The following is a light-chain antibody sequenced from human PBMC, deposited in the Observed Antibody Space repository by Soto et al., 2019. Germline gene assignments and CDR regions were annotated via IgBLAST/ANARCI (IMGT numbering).Light chain of an antibody. CDR2: VVS. CDR1: RRVSNY. V-gene: IGKV1-39*01. CDR3: QQSHNMPLT. Sequence: QLARTRSSLSAXVGDXGTRXXRASRRVSNYLGWYQQKPGKARKLLIYVVSNWKSGVPSRFSGSGSGTDFTLTIRSLQPEDFAPYYCQQSHNMPLTFGQGTKLDI. J-gene: IGKJ1*01.